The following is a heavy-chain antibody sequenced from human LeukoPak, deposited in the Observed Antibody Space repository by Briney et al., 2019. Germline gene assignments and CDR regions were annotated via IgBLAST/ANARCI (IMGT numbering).Heavy chain of an antibody. D-gene: IGHD6-19*01. Sequence: GASVTVSSKASGYTFTVYYMHWVRQAPGQGLEWVGWINPNSGGTNYAQKFQGWVTMTRDTSISTAYMELSRLRSDDTAVYYCARGCSLAVAGMYNWFDPWGQGTLVTVSS. V-gene: IGHV1-2*04. J-gene: IGHJ5*02. CDR1: GYTFTVYY. CDR3: ARGCSLAVAGMYNWFDP. CDR2: INPNSGGT.